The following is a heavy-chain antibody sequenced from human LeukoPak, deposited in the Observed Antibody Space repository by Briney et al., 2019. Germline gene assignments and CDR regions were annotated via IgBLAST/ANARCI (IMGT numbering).Heavy chain of an antibody. CDR1: GYTFTDYY. D-gene: IGHD2-2*01. CDR3: ASEYCSSTSCYQSFDY. J-gene: IGHJ4*02. Sequence: ASVKVSCKASGYTFTDYYMHWVRQAPGQGLERMGWINPNSGGTNYAQKFQGRVTMTRDTSISTAYMELSRLRSDDTAVYYCASEYCSSTSCYQSFDYWGQGTLVTVSS. V-gene: IGHV1-2*02. CDR2: INPNSGGT.